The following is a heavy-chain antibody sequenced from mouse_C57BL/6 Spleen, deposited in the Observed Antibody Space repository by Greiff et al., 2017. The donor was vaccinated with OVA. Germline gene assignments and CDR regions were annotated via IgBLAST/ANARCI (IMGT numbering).Heavy chain of an antibody. Sequence: VQLQQSGAELAKPGASVKLSCKASGYTFTSYWMHWVNQRPGQGLEWIGYINPSSGYTKSNQKFKNKATLTADKSSSTAYMQLSSLTYEDSAVYYCANSNYAFDYWGQGTTLTVSS. J-gene: IGHJ2*01. CDR2: INPSSGYT. CDR3: ANSNYAFDY. V-gene: IGHV1-7*01. CDR1: GYTFTSYW. D-gene: IGHD2-5*01.